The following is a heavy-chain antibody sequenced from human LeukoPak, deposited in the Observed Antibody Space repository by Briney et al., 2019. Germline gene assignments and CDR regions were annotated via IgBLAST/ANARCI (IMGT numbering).Heavy chain of an antibody. CDR1: GGSISSYY. CDR2: IYYSGST. D-gene: IGHD2-8*02. CDR3: ARRPRGVGFDP. Sequence: SETLSLTCTVSGGSISSYYWSWIRQPPGKGLEWIGYIYYSGSTNYNPSLKSRVTISVDTSKNQFSLELSSVTAADTAVYYRARRPRGVGFDPWGQGTLVTVSS. J-gene: IGHJ5*02. V-gene: IGHV4-59*01.